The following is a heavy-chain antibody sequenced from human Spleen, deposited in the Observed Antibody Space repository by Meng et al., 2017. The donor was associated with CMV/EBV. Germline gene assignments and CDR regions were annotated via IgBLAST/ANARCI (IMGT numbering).Heavy chain of an antibody. D-gene: IGHD1-26*01. CDR1: GGSISSYY. CDR2: IYYSGST. CDR3: ASDSSGSRNFDY. Sequence: SETLSLTCTVSGGSISSYYWSWIRQPPGKGLEWIGYIYYSGSTYYNPSLKSRVTISVDTSKNQFSLKLSSVTAADTAVYYCASDSSGSRNFDYWGQGTLVTVSS. J-gene: IGHJ4*02. V-gene: IGHV4-59*12.